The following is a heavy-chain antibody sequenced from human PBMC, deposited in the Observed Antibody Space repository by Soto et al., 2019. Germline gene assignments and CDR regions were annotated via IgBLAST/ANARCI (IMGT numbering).Heavy chain of an antibody. CDR2: INHSGST. J-gene: IGHJ6*02. Sequence: ASDTLSLTCAVYGVYFSGYYWSWIRQPPGKGLEWMGEINHSGSTNYNPSLKSRVTISVDTSKNQLSLKLSSVTAADTAVYYCATAARNYYYYGMDVWGQGTTVT. CDR3: ATAARNYYYYGMDV. V-gene: IGHV4-34*01. CDR1: GVYFSGYY. D-gene: IGHD2-15*01.